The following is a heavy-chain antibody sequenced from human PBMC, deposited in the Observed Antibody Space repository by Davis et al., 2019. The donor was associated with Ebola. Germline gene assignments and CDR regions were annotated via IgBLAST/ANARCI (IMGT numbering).Heavy chain of an antibody. D-gene: IGHD4-17*01. J-gene: IGHJ5*02. CDR1: ARSISSYY. Sequence: PSQTLSLTRTGSARSISSYYCRWIRQPPGKGLEWIGYIYYSGSTNYNPSLKSRVTISVGTSKNQFSLKLSSVTAADTAVYYCARVTVTRGGWWFDPWGQGTLVTVSS. V-gene: IGHV4-59*01. CDR3: ARVTVTRGGWWFDP. CDR2: IYYSGST.